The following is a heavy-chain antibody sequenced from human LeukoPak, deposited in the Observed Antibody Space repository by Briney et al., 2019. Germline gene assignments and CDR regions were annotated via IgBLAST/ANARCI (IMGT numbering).Heavy chain of an antibody. CDR2: INHSGSS. D-gene: IGHD3-16*02. V-gene: IGHV4-34*01. Sequence: SETLSLTCAVYGGSFSDYYWSWIRQPPGKGLEWIGEINHSGSSNYNPSLKSRVTISVDTSKNQFSLKLSSVTAADTAVYYCARDQVVMITFGGVIEQRYYGMDVWGQGTTVTVSS. J-gene: IGHJ6*02. CDR3: ARDQVVMITFGGVIEQRYYGMDV. CDR1: GGSFSDYY.